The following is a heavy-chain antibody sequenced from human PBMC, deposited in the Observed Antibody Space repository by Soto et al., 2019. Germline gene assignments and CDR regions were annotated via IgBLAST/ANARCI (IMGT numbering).Heavy chain of an antibody. D-gene: IGHD3-10*01. CDR2: ISGGGETT. J-gene: IGHJ4*02. Sequence: EVQLLESGGGLVQPGGSLRLSCAASGFTFSSYAMWWVRQAPGKGLECVLAISGGGETTYYADSVKGRFTISRDNSKNTLYLQMNSLRAEDTAVYYCAFNSGSGSYYFDYWGQGTLVTVSS. V-gene: IGHV3-23*01. CDR1: GFTFSSYA. CDR3: AFNSGSGSYYFDY.